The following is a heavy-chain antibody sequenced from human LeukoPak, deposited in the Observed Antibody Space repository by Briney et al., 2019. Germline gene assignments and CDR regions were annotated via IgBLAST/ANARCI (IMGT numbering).Heavy chain of an antibody. Sequence: ASVKVSCKASGYTLTSYDINWVRQATGQGLEWMGWMNPNSGNTGYAQKFQGRVTMTRNTSIGTAYMELSSLRSEDTAVYYCARGVAVEINDYWGQGTLVTVSS. J-gene: IGHJ4*02. CDR3: ARGVAVEINDY. V-gene: IGHV1-8*01. CDR1: GYTLTSYD. CDR2: MNPNSGNT. D-gene: IGHD6-19*01.